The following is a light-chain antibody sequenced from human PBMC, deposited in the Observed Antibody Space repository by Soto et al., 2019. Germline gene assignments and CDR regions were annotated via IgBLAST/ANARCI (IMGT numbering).Light chain of an antibody. V-gene: IGKV3-11*01. CDR1: QNVGLN. CDR2: TAP. Sequence: PGESATLSCRASQNVGLNFAWYQQKSGQPPRLLTHTAPSRATGIPARCTVSGSRTDFNPTISSLEPEDIAVYYCQERGRWPRATFGGGTKVEMK. CDR3: QERGRWPRAT. J-gene: IGKJ4*01.